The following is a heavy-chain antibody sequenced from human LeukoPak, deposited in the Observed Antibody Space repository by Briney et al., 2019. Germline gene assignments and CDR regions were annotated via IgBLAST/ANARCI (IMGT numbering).Heavy chain of an antibody. V-gene: IGHV3-7*01. Sequence: GGSLRLSCAASGSTFSSYWMSWVRQAPGKGLEWVANIKQDGSEKYYVDSVKGRFTISRDSAKNSLYLQMNSLRAEDTAVYYCARDKINGDSFFDSWGQGTLVTVSS. D-gene: IGHD4-17*01. CDR1: GSTFSSYW. J-gene: IGHJ4*02. CDR3: ARDKINGDSFFDS. CDR2: IKQDGSEK.